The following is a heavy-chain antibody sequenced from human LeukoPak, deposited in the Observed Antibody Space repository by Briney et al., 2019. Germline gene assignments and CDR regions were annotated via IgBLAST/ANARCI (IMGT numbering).Heavy chain of an antibody. Sequence: SETLSLTCTVSGGSISSGDYYWSWIRQPPGKGLEWIGYIYYSGSTYYNPSLKSRVTITVDTSKNQFSLKLSSVTAADTAVYYCARVRPWGYSYGIAYAFDIWGQGTVVTVSS. V-gene: IGHV4-30-4*01. J-gene: IGHJ3*02. CDR1: GGSISSGDYY. CDR2: IYYSGST. CDR3: ARVRPWGYSYGIAYAFDI. D-gene: IGHD5-18*01.